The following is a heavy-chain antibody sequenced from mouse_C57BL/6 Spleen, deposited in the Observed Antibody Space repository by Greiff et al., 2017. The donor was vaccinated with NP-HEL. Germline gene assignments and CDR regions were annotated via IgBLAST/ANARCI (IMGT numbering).Heavy chain of an antibody. D-gene: IGHD2-4*01. CDR1: GYTFTSYD. CDR3: AKGVYYDYDFFAY. V-gene: IGHV1-85*01. Sequence: QVQLKQSGPELVKPGASVKLSCKASGYTFTSYDINWVKQRPGQGLEWIGWIYPRDGSTKYNEKFKGKATLTVDTSSSTAYMELHSLTSEDSAVYFCAKGVYYDYDFFAYWGQGTLVTVSA. J-gene: IGHJ3*01. CDR2: IYPRDGST.